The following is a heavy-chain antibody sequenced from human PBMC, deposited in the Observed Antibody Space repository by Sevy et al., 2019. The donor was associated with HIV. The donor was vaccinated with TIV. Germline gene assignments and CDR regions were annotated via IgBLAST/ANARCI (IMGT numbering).Heavy chain of an antibody. V-gene: IGHV5-51*01. CDR1: GYSFTRYW. D-gene: IGHD7-27*01. J-gene: IGHJ6*03. Sequence: GESLKISCKGSGYSFTRYWIGWVRQMPGKDLEWMGIIYPGHSDTRYIPSFEGQVTISVDKSINTAYLQWSSLKASDTAMYYCVRHGTGEVDYYMDVWGKGTTVTVSS. CDR2: IYPGHSDT. CDR3: VRHGTGEVDYYMDV.